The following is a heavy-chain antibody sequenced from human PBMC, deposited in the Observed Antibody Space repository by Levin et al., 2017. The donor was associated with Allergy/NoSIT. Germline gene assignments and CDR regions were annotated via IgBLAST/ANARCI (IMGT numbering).Heavy chain of an antibody. CDR1: GFTFSSYA. V-gene: IGHV3-23*01. CDR3: ARKGGVVVVELDY. D-gene: IGHD2-15*01. Sequence: GESLKISCAASGFTFSSYAMSWVRQAPGKGLEWVSAISGSGGSTYYADSVKGRFTISRDNSKNTLYLQMNSLRAEDTAVYYCARKGGVVVVELDYWGQGTLVTVSS. J-gene: IGHJ4*02. CDR2: ISGSGGST.